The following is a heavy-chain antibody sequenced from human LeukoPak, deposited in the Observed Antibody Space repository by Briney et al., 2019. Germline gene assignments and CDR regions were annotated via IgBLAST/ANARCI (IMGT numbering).Heavy chain of an antibody. D-gene: IGHD2-2*01. CDR1: GFTFSSYA. J-gene: IGHJ4*02. CDR2: ISGSGGST. Sequence: GGSLRLSCAASGFTFSSYAMSWVRQAPGKGLEWVSAISGSGGSTYYADSVKGRFTISRDNSKNTLYLQMNSLRAEDTAVYYCAKPIGIVVVPAAMSLWDYWGQGTLVTVSS. CDR3: AKPIGIVVVPAAMSLWDY. V-gene: IGHV3-23*01.